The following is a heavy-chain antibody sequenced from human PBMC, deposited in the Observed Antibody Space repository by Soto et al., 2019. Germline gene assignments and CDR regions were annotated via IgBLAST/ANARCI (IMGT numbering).Heavy chain of an antibody. D-gene: IGHD3-10*01. V-gene: IGHV4-38-2*02. J-gene: IGHJ4*02. CDR3: ARDGSREVRGVIIPPIDY. CDR1: AYPISSGYY. Sequence: PSETLSLTCALSAYPISSGYYWGWIRQPPGKRLEWIGSIHHSGSTYYNPALKSRVTISVDTSKNRFSLRLRSVTAADPAVYYCARDGSREVRGVIIPPIDYWGRGTLVTVSS. CDR2: IHHSGST.